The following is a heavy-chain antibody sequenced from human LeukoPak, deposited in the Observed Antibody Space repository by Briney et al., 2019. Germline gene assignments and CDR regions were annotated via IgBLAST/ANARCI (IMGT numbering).Heavy chain of an antibody. CDR1: GGSISSDSYY. Sequence: PSETLSLTCTVSGGSISSDSYYWGWIRQPPGKGLEWIGSIYYSGSTYYNPSLKSRVTISIDTSKNQFPLRLRSVTAADTAVYYCATTGYYYDSSPYWGQGSLVTVSS. J-gene: IGHJ4*02. D-gene: IGHD3-22*01. V-gene: IGHV4-39*06. CDR2: IYYSGST. CDR3: ATTGYYYDSSPY.